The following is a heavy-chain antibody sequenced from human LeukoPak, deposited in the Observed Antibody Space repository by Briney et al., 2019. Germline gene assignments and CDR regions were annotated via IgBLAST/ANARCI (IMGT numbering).Heavy chain of an antibody. V-gene: IGHV3-30*02. D-gene: IGHD1/OR15-1a*01. Sequence: GGSLRLSCAASGFTFDDYGMSWVRQAPGKGLEWVAFIRYDGSNKYYADSVKGRFTISRDNSKNTLYLQMNSLRAEDTAVYYCAKIASWDNYYFDYWGQGTLVTVSS. CDR3: AKIASWDNYYFDY. CDR1: GFTFDDYG. CDR2: IRYDGSNK. J-gene: IGHJ4*02.